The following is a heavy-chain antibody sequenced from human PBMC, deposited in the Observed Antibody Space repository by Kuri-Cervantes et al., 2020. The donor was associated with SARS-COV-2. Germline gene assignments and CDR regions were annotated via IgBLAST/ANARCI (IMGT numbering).Heavy chain of an antibody. Sequence: GGSLRLSCAASGFTVSSNYMSWVRQAPGKGLEWVSVIYSGGSTYYADSVKGRFTISRDNAKKSLFLQMNSLRAEDTAVYYCARASFAFWSGYYTGYYLDFWGQGALVTVSS. V-gene: IGHV3-66*01. CDR2: IYSGGST. CDR3: ARASFAFWSGYYTGYYLDF. J-gene: IGHJ4*02. D-gene: IGHD3-3*01. CDR1: GFTVSSNY.